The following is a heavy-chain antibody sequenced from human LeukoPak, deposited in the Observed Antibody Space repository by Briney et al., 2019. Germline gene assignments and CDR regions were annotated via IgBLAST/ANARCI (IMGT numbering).Heavy chain of an antibody. CDR2: ISWNSGSI. CDR1: GFTFDDYA. Sequence: GGSLRLSCAASGFTFDDYAMHWVRQAPGKGLEWVSGISWNSGSIGYADSVKGRFTISRDNAKNSLYLQMNSLRAEDTALYYCARDNGRFGELLSAFDYWGQGTLVTVSS. J-gene: IGHJ4*02. V-gene: IGHV3-9*01. D-gene: IGHD3-10*01. CDR3: ARDNGRFGELLSAFDY.